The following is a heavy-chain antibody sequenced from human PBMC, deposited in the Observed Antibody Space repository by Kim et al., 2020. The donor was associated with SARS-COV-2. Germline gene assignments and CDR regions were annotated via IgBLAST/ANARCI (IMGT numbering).Heavy chain of an antibody. V-gene: IGHV3-21*01. CDR3: ARDGFARYYYGSGSYTPPAYFDY. Sequence: GGSLRLSCAASGFTFSSYSMNWVRQAPGKGLEWVSSISSSSSYIYYADSVKGRFTISRDNAKNSLYLQMNSLRAEDTAVYYCARDGFARYYYGSGSYTPPAYFDYWGQGTLVTVSS. CDR1: GFTFSSYS. D-gene: IGHD3-10*01. CDR2: ISSSSSYI. J-gene: IGHJ4*02.